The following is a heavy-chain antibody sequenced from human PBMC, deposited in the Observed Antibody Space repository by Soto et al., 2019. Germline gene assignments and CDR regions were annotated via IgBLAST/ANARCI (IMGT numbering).Heavy chain of an antibody. Sequence: SQTLSLTCAISGDSVSSNSAAWNWIRQSPSRGLECLGRTYYRSKGYNDYAVSVKSRITINPDKSKNQFSLQLKSVTPEDTAVYYCAKDWFPNYYFDYWGQGTLVTVSS. CDR1: GDSVSSNSAA. V-gene: IGHV6-1*01. CDR2: TYYRSKGYN. J-gene: IGHJ4*02. D-gene: IGHD3-10*01. CDR3: AKDWFPNYYFDY.